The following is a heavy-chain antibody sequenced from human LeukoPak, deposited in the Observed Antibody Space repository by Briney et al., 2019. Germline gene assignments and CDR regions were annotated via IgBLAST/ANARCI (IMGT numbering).Heavy chain of an antibody. CDR3: ARWYSHGSYFDY. CDR1: GGSIRNYY. CDR2: TSDSGHT. V-gene: IGHV4-59*01. D-gene: IGHD1-26*01. J-gene: IGHJ4*03. Sequence: PSETLSLTCTVSGGSIRNYYWNWIRQPPGKGLEWIGYTSDSGHTDYEPSLKSRVTISVDLSKNQFSLKLTSATAADTAVYYCARWYSHGSYFDYWGQGALLTVSS.